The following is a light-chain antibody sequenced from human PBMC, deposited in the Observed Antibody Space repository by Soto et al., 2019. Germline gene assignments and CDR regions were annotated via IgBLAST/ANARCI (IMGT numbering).Light chain of an antibody. CDR3: LQDYNYPRT. V-gene: IGKV1-5*01. CDR1: QSISSW. Sequence: DIQMTQSPSTLSASVGDRVTITCRASQSISSWLAWYQQKPGKAPKLLIYDASSLESGVPSRFSGSESGTEFTLTITSLQADDFATYYCLQDYNYPRTFGQGTKVDIK. J-gene: IGKJ1*01. CDR2: DAS.